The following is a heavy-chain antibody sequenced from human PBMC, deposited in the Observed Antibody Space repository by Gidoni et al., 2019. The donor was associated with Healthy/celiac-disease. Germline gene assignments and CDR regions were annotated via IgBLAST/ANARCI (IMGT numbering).Heavy chain of an antibody. CDR3: ARDQGDYYYYGMDV. Sequence: QVQLVQSGAEVKKPGSSVKVSCQASGGTFSSSAISWGRQAPGQGLEWMGGIIPIFGKANYAQKFQGRVTITADKSTSTAYMELSSLRSEDTAVYYCARDQGDYYYYGMDVWGQGTTVTVSS. CDR2: IIPIFGKA. CDR1: GGTFSSSA. V-gene: IGHV1-69*06. D-gene: IGHD3-16*01. J-gene: IGHJ6*02.